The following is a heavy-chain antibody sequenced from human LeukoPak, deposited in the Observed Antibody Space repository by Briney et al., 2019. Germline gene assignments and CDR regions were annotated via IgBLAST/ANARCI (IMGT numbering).Heavy chain of an antibody. Sequence: ASVKVSCKASGYTFTSYYMHWVRQAPGQGLEWMGLINPSGGSTSYAQKFQGRVTMTRDTSTSTVYMDLSSLRSEDTAVYYCARGPGALYCSGGSCYQYYFDYWGQGTLVIVSS. V-gene: IGHV1-46*01. CDR3: ARGPGALYCSGGSCYQYYFDY. D-gene: IGHD2-15*01. J-gene: IGHJ4*02. CDR1: GYTFTSYY. CDR2: INPSGGST.